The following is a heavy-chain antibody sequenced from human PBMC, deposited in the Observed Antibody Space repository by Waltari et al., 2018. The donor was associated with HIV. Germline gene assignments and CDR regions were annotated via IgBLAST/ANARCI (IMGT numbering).Heavy chain of an antibody. J-gene: IGHJ1*01. Sequence: QAQLQQWGAGLLKPSATLSPTCPVYGGSSSGYYCSWIRHPPGKGPAWIGEINHSGSTNYNPSLKSRVTISVDTSKNQFSLKLSSVTAADTAVYYCARAHYYDSSGYYHGGQYFQHWGQGTLVTVSS. CDR1: GGSSSGYY. V-gene: IGHV4-34*01. CDR3: ARAHYYDSSGYYHGGQYFQH. D-gene: IGHD3-22*01. CDR2: INHSGST.